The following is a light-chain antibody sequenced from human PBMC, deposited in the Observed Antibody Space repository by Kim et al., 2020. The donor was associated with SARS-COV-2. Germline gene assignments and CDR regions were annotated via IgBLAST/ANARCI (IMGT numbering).Light chain of an antibody. J-gene: IGKJ4*01. CDR2: DAS. Sequence: SPGERATLSCRASQSVNSYLAWYQQTPGQAPRLLIYDASNRATGIPARFSGSGSGTDFTLTISSLEPEDFAVYYCQQRSDWPRLTFGGGTKVDIK. CDR1: QSVNSY. CDR3: QQRSDWPRLT. V-gene: IGKV3-11*01.